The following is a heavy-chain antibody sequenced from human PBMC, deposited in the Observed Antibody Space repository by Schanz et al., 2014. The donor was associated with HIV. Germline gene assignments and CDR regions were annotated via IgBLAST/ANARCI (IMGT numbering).Heavy chain of an antibody. D-gene: IGHD3-22*01. CDR2: MSPASGNT. V-gene: IGHV1-8*01. J-gene: IGHJ6*02. CDR3: ARGFYDSSDSGYLYGMGL. Sequence: QVQLVQSGAEVKKPGASVRVSCKASGYTFSKNDINWVRQAPGQGLEWVGWMSPASGNTGYAQKLQGRVTMTTDTSTSTAYMELRSLRSDDTAVYYCARGFYDSSDSGYLYGMGLWGQGTTVTVSS. CDR1: GYTFSKND.